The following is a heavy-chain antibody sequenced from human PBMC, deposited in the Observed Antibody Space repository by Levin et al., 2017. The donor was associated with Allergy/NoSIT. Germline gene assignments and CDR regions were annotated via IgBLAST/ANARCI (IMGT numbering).Heavy chain of an antibody. CDR2: ISGSGAST. V-gene: IGHV3-23*01. D-gene: IGHD5-18*01. J-gene: IGHJ4*02. CDR1: GFTFNNYA. CDR3: VKDHSAVHLWLMWLVFDY. Sequence: PGGSLRLSCAASGFTFNNYAMSWVRQAPGKGLEWVSGISGSGASTYDADSVKGRFTISRDNSKNTLYLQMNSLRAEDTAVYYCVKDHSAVHLWLMWLVFDYWGQGTLVTVSS.